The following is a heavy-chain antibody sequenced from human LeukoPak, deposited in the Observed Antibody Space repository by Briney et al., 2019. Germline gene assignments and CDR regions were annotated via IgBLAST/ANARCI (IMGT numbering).Heavy chain of an antibody. CDR2: IYYSGST. Sequence: PSETLSLTCTVSGGSISSYYWSLIRQPPGKGLDLIGYIYYSGSTNYNPSLKSRVTISVDTSKNQFSLKLSSVTAADTAVYYCARMRFGEFALGYWGQGTLVTVSS. J-gene: IGHJ4*02. D-gene: IGHD3-10*01. V-gene: IGHV4-59*01. CDR3: ARMRFGEFALGY. CDR1: GGSISSYY.